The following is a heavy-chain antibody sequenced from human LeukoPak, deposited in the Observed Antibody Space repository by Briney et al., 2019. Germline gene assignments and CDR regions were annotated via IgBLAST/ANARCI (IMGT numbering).Heavy chain of an antibody. V-gene: IGHV4-59*01. D-gene: IGHD1-14*01. Sequence: SETLSLTCPVSGGSISSYYWGWIRQPPGKGLEWIGYIYYTGSTNYNPSLKSRVTISVDTSKNQFSLKLSSVTAADTAVYYCARDRTGTHFDYWGQGTLVTVSS. J-gene: IGHJ4*02. CDR3: ARDRTGTHFDY. CDR2: IYYTGST. CDR1: GGSISSYY.